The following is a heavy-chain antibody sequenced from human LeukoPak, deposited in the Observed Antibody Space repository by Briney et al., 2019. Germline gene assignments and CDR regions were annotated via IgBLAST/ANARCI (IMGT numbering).Heavy chain of an antibody. CDR1: GFTFSSYG. D-gene: IGHD3-22*01. CDR2: ISYDGSNK. CDR3: AKFNYYDSSGYYNAAFDI. J-gene: IGHJ3*02. V-gene: IGHV3-30*18. Sequence: GRSLRLSCAASGFTFSSYGMHWVRQAPGKGLEWVAVISYDGSNKYYADSVKGRFTISRDNSKNTLYLQMNSLRAEDTAVYYCAKFNYYDSSGYYNAAFDIWGQGTMVTVSS.